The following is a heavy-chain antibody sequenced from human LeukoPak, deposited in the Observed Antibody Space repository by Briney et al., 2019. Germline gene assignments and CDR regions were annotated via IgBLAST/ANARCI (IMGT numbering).Heavy chain of an antibody. CDR1: GGSISSSSYY. CDR3: ARAKGVPAAIRGFYYYGMDV. J-gene: IGHJ6*02. Sequence: PSETLSLTCTVSGGSISSSSYYWGWIRQPPGKGLEWIGSIYYSGSTYYSPSLKSRVTISVDTSKNQFSLKLSSVTAADTAVYYCARAKGVPAAIRGFYYYGMDVWGQGTTVTVSS. V-gene: IGHV4-39*01. CDR2: IYYSGST. D-gene: IGHD2-2*02.